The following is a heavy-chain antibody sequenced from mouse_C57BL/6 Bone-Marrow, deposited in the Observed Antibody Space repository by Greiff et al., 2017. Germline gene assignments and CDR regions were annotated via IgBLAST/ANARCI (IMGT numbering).Heavy chain of an antibody. CDR2: IYPGDGDT. CDR3: ARSPLGY. D-gene: IGHD4-1*01. V-gene: IGHV1-82*01. J-gene: IGHJ2*01. Sequence: VQLQQSGPELVKPGASVKISCKASGYAFSSSWMNWVKQRPGKGLEWIGRIYPGDGDTNYNGKFKGKATLTADTSSSTAYMQLSSLTSEDSAVYFCARSPLGYWGQGTTLTVSS. CDR1: GYAFSSSW.